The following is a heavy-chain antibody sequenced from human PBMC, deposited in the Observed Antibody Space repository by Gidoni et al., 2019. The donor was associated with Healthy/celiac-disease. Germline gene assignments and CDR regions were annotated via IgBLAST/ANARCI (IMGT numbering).Heavy chain of an antibody. CDR2: IYCSGST. V-gene: IGHV4-39*01. J-gene: IGHJ4*02. CDR1: GGSISSSSYY. D-gene: IGHD1-1*01. Sequence: QLPLQESGPGLVKPSETLSLTCTVSGGSISSSSYYWGWIRQPPGKGLEWIGSIYCSGSTYYNPSLKSRVTISVDTSKNQFSLKLSSVTAADTAVYYCARRTVTYYFDYWGQGTLVTVSS. CDR3: ARRTVTYYFDY.